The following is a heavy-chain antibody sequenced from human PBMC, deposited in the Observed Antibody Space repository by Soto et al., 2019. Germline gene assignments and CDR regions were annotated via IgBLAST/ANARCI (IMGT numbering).Heavy chain of an antibody. J-gene: IGHJ4*02. Sequence: PGGSLRLSCAASGFTFSSYSMNWVRQAPGKGLEWVSYISSSSSTIYYADPVKGRFTISRDQSKNTLYLQLNSLRAEDTAVYYCARDFCPVPTCYDLWGQGVLVTVSS. D-gene: IGHD2-2*01. CDR1: GFTFSSYS. CDR2: ISSSSSTI. V-gene: IGHV3-48*01. CDR3: ARDFCPVPTCYDL.